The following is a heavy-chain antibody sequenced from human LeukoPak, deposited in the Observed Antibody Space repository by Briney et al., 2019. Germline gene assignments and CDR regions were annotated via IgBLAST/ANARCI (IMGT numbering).Heavy chain of an antibody. CDR3: VRVKYYDFWSGYGWPYYYYYMDV. CDR2: INPNSGGT. J-gene: IGHJ6*03. Sequence: ASVKVSCKASGYTFTGYYMHWVRQAPGQGLEWMGWINPNSGGTNYAQKFQGRVTMTRDTSISTAYMELSRLRSDDTAVYYCVRVKYYDFWSGYGWPYYYYYMDVWGKGTTVTVSS. D-gene: IGHD3-3*01. V-gene: IGHV1-2*02. CDR1: GYTFTGYY.